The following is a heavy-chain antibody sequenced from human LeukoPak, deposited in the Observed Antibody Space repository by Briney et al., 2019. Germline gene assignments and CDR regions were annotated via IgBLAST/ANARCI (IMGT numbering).Heavy chain of an antibody. Sequence: SETLSLTCAVYGESFRGFYWSWLRQPTGKGLEWIGEITYSGSSNYNPSLKSRGTISVDTSKNQFSLNLTSGTAADTAVYYCARLGTAMVTSIDYWGQGNLVTVSS. CDR1: GESFRGFY. CDR2: ITYSGSS. CDR3: ARLGTAMVTSIDY. J-gene: IGHJ4*02. D-gene: IGHD5-18*01. V-gene: IGHV4-34*01.